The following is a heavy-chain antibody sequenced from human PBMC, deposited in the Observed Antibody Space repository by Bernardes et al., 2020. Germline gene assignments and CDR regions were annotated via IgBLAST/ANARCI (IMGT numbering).Heavy chain of an antibody. Sequence: GSLILSCAASGFTFSSYWMHWVRQAPGKGLVWVSRINSDGSSTSYADSVKGRFTISRDNAKNTLYLQMNSLRAEDTAVYYCAREDIVVVPAFDYWGQGTLVTVSS. CDR1: GFTFSSYW. J-gene: IGHJ4*02. D-gene: IGHD2-2*01. V-gene: IGHV3-74*01. CDR3: AREDIVVVPAFDY. CDR2: INSDGSST.